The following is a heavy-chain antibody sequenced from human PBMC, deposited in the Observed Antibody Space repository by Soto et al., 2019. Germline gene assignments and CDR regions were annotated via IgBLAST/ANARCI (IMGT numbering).Heavy chain of an antibody. CDR1: GGSIGTSAYY. CDR3: SRRAPEGFDP. J-gene: IGHJ5*02. Sequence: SETLSLTCAVSGGSIGTSAYYWGWIRQAPGKGLEWIGSINHSGNTYLSPSLKDRVTMSVDTSKNSFSLKLRSATAADTGLYYCSRRAPEGFDPWGQGTLVTVYS. CDR2: INHSGNT. V-gene: IGHV4-39*01.